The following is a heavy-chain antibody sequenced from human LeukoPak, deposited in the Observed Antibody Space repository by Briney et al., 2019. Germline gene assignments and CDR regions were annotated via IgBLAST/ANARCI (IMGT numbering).Heavy chain of an antibody. CDR1: GGSISSGVYY. V-gene: IGHV4-31*03. J-gene: IGHJ4*02. CDR3: ARGYSYGYLFDY. Sequence: SQTLSLTCTVSGGSISSGVYYWSWIRQHPGKGLEWIGYIYYSGSTYYNPSLKSRVTISVDTSKNQFSLKLSSVTAADTAVYYCARGYSYGYLFDYWGQGTLVTVSS. D-gene: IGHD5-18*01. CDR2: IYYSGST.